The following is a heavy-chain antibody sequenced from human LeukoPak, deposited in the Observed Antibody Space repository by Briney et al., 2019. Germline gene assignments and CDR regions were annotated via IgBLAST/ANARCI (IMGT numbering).Heavy chain of an antibody. CDR1: GFTVSSNF. Sequence: GGSLRPSCAASGFTVSSNFMSWVRQAPGKGLEWVSVIYSGGTTYYADSVRGRFTISRDNSKDTLYLQMNSLRAEDTAVYYCARDGYGYNYMDVWGKGTTVTVSS. CDR3: ARDGYGYNYMDV. V-gene: IGHV3-53*01. D-gene: IGHD1-1*01. J-gene: IGHJ6*03. CDR2: IYSGGTT.